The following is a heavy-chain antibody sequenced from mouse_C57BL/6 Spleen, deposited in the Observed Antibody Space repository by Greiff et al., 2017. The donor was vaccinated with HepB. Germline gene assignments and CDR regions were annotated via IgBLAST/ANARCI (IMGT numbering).Heavy chain of an antibody. Sequence: VQLQQSGPGLVKPSQSLSLNCSVTGYSITSCYYWNWIRQFPGNKLEWMGYISYDGSNNYNPSLKNRISITRDTSKNQFFLKLNSVTTEDTATYYCANYYGSSYAYFDVWGTGTTVTVSS. V-gene: IGHV3-6*01. CDR1: GYSITSCYY. J-gene: IGHJ1*03. D-gene: IGHD1-1*01. CDR2: ISYDGSN. CDR3: ANYYGSSYAYFDV.